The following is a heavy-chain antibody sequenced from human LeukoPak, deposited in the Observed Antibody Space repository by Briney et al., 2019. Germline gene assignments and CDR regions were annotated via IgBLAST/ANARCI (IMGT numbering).Heavy chain of an antibody. D-gene: IGHD6-6*01. CDR3: ARGSLIAARRSWFDP. J-gene: IGHJ5*02. Sequence: GGSLRLSCAASGFTFSSYSMNWVRQAPGKGLEWVSYISSSSSTIYYADSVKARFTISRDNAKNSLYLQMNSLRAEDTAVYYCARGSLIAARRSWFDPWGQGTLVTVSS. V-gene: IGHV3-48*01. CDR1: GFTFSSYS. CDR2: ISSSSSTI.